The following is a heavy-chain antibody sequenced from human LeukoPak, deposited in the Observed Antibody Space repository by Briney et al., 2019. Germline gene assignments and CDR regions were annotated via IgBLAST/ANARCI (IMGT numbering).Heavy chain of an antibody. CDR3: ARTEYHYYYMDV. CDR1: GYTLTELS. CDR2: FDPEDGET. V-gene: IGHV1-24*01. Sequence: ASVKVSCKVSGYTLTELSMHWVRQAPGKGLEWMGGFDPEDGETIYAQKFQGRITMTSDKSTSTVYMDLSSLRFEDTAVYFCARTEYHYYYMDVWGKGTTVTVSS. J-gene: IGHJ6*03. D-gene: IGHD1-14*01.